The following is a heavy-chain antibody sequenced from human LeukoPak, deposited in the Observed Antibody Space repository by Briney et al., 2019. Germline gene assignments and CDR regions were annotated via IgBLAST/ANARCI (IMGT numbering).Heavy chain of an antibody. CDR3: ATYCSSTSCQTTRYFDY. CDR1: GFTFSSYA. Sequence: GGSLRLSCAASGFTFSSYAMSWVRQAPGKGLEWVSVISGSGGSTYYADSVKGRFTNSRDNSKNTLYLQMNSLRAEDTAVYYCATYCSSTSCQTTRYFDYWGQGTLVTVSS. J-gene: IGHJ4*02. CDR2: ISGSGGST. D-gene: IGHD2-2*01. V-gene: IGHV3-23*01.